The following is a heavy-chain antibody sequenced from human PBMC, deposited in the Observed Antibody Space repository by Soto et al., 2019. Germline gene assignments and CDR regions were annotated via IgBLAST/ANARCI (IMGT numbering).Heavy chain of an antibody. CDR2: ISGSGGST. CDR1: GFTFSSYA. J-gene: IGHJ4*02. D-gene: IGHD3-9*01. CDR3: AKVSYYYILSGYYMISGFEY. V-gene: IGHV3-23*01. Sequence: EVQLLESGGGLVQPGGSLRLSCAASGFTFSSYAMSWVRQAPGKGLEWVSAISGSGGSTYYADYGKGRFTISRDNSKKKLHLLMNILRAADMSEYYCAKVSYYYILSGYYMISGFEYWGQGTLVTVSS.